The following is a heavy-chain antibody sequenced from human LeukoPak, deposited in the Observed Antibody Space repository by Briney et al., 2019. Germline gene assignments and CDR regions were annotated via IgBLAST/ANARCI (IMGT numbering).Heavy chain of an antibody. CDR1: GFRFESHT. CDR3: ASIDY. V-gene: IGHV3-21*01. Sequence: GGSLRLSCGASGFRFESHTMGWVRQAPGKGLEWVSSISSSSSYIYYADSVKGRFTISRDNAKNSLYLQMNSLRAEDTAVYYCASIDYWGQGTLVTVSS. CDR2: ISSSSSYI. J-gene: IGHJ4*02.